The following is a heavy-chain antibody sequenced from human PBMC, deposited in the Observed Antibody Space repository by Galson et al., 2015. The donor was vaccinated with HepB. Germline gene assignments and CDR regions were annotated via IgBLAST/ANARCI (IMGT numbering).Heavy chain of an antibody. V-gene: IGHV3-11*01. CDR3: AREEYGGSLFDY. D-gene: IGHD5-12*01. CDR2: ISRGGGTI. J-gene: IGHJ4*02. Sequence: SLRLSCAASGFTFSDYYMNWIRQAPGKGLEWVSYISRGGGTIYYADSVKGRFTISRDNAKNSLNLQMNSLRAEDTAVYYCAREEYGGSLFDYWGQGTLVTASS. CDR1: GFTFSDYY.